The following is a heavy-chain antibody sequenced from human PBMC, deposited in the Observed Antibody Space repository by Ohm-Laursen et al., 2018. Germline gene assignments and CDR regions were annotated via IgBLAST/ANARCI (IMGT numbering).Heavy chain of an antibody. J-gene: IGHJ6*02. D-gene: IGHD3-22*01. V-gene: IGHV4-34*01. CDR3: ARGRYDRSGYYPHLRYYYYGMDV. Sequence: SDTLSLTCAVYGGSSSGYYWSWVRRPPGKGLEWIGEINHSGNTNHNPSLKSRVTISVDTSKNQFSLKLSSVTAADTAVYYCARGRYDRSGYYPHLRYYYYGMDVWGQGTAVTVSS. CDR2: INHSGNT. CDR1: GGSSSGYY.